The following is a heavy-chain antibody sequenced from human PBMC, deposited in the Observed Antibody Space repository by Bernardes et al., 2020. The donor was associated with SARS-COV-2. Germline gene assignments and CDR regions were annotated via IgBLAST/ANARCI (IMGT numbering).Heavy chain of an antibody. CDR3: TRVPVVAGSYGWSDP. J-gene: IGHJ5*02. CDR2: IYYRGRT. Sequence: SETLSLTCTVSGGSITSGDYYWNWVRQLTGKGLEWVGYIYYRGRTNYNPSLKSRVTVSLDTSKNQFSLKLTSVTAADTAVYYCTRVPVVAGSYGWSDPWGQGTLVTVSS. V-gene: IGHV4-30-4*08. CDR1: GGSITSGDYY. D-gene: IGHD2-15*01.